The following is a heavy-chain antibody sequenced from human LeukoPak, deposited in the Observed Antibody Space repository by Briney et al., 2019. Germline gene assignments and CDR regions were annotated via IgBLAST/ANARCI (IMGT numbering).Heavy chain of an antibody. D-gene: IGHD2-2*01. V-gene: IGHV3-21*01. CDR2: ISSSSSYI. CDR3: AKRLGYCSSTSCYEDYYYYYMDV. Sequence: GGSLRLSCAASGFTFSSYSMNWVRQAPGTGLEWVSFISSSSSYIYYADSVKGRFTISRDNAKNSLYLQMNSLRAEDTAVYYCAKRLGYCSSTSCYEDYYYYYMDVWGKGTTVTISS. CDR1: GFTFSSYS. J-gene: IGHJ6*03.